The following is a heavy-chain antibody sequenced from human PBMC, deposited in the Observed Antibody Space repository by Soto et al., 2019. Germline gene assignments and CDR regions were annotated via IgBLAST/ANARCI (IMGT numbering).Heavy chain of an antibody. D-gene: IGHD4-4*01. CDR1: GYTFTSYA. CDR3: ASSNYRRDYYYGMDV. J-gene: IGHJ6*02. V-gene: IGHV1-3*01. CDR2: INAGNGNT. Sequence: EASVKVSCKASGYTFTSYAMHWVRQAPGQRLEWMGWINAGNGNTKYSQKFQGRVTITRDTSASTAYMELSSLRSEDTAVYYCASSNYRRDYYYGMDVWGQGTTVTVSS.